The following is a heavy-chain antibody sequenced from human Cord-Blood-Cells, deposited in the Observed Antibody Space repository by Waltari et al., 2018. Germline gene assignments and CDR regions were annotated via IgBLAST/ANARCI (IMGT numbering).Heavy chain of an antibody. V-gene: IGHV4-39*01. CDR3: ARPQGICSGGSCYSDAFDI. D-gene: IGHD2-15*01. CDR2: IYYSGST. Sequence: QLQLQESGPGLVKPSETLSLTCTVSGGSISSSSYYWGWIRQPPGKGLEWIGSIYYSGSTYDNPSLKGRVTISGDTSKNQFSLKRSSVTAADTAVYYCARPQGICSGGSCYSDAFDIWGQGTMVTVSS. J-gene: IGHJ3*02. CDR1: GGSISSSSYY.